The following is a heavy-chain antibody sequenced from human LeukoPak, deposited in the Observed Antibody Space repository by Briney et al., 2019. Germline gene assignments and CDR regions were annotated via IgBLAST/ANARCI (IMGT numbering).Heavy chain of an antibody. J-gene: IGHJ2*01. V-gene: IGHV4-38-2*02. CDR1: GYSISSGYY. CDR2: IYHSGST. D-gene: IGHD3-10*01. Sequence: SETLSLTCTVSGYSISSGYYWGWIRQSPVQGLEWIGYIYHSGSTNYNPSLKSRVTISVDTSKNQFSLKLNSVTAADTAVYYCARDPYNGSGPYWYFDLWGRGTLVTVSS. CDR3: ARDPYNGSGPYWYFDL.